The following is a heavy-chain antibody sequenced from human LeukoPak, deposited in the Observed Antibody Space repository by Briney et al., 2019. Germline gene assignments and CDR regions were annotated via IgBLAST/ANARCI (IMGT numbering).Heavy chain of an antibody. CDR3: AEWGAAAASYYFDY. V-gene: IGHV3-23*01. Sequence: GSLRLSCAASGFTFSSYAMSWVRQAPGKGLEWVSTISGSGGSTYYADSVKGRFTISRDNSKNTLHLQMNSLRAEDTAIYYCAEWGAAAASYYFDYWGQGTLVTVSS. D-gene: IGHD6-13*01. CDR1: GFTFSSYA. J-gene: IGHJ4*02. CDR2: ISGSGGST.